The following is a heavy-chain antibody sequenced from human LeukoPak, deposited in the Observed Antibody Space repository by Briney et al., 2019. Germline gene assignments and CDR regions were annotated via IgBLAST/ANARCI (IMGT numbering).Heavy chain of an antibody. CDR3: ARVGYYDSSGYRAFDI. CDR2: ISSSSSYI. Sequence: GGSLRLSCAASGFTFSSYSMNWVRQAPGKGLEWVSSISSSSSYIYYADSVKGRFTISRDNAKNSLYLQMNSLRAEDTPVYYCARVGYYDSSGYRAFDIWGQGTMVTVSS. V-gene: IGHV3-21*01. D-gene: IGHD3-22*01. J-gene: IGHJ3*02. CDR1: GFTFSSYS.